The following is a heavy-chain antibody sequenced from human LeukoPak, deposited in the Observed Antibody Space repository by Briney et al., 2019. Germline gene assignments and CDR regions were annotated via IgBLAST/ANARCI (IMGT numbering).Heavy chain of an antibody. CDR3: ARDYYDRNDAFDI. Sequence: SETLSLTCTVSGGSISSYYWSWIRQPPGKGLEWIGYIYYGGSTNYNPSLKSRVTISVDTSKNQFSLKLSSVTAADTAVYYCARDYYDRNDAFDIWGQGTMVTVSS. J-gene: IGHJ3*02. CDR1: GGSISSYY. CDR2: IYYGGST. V-gene: IGHV4-59*01. D-gene: IGHD3-22*01.